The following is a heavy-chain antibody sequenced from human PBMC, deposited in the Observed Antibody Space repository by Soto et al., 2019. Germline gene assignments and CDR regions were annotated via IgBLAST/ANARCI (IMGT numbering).Heavy chain of an antibody. CDR3: ARVRNKVAAGRSNWFDP. J-gene: IGHJ5*02. CDR2: IYYSGST. Sequence: SETLSLTCTVSGGSISSYYWSWIRQPPGKGLEWIGYIYYSGSTNYNPSLKSRVTISVDTSKNQFSLKLSSVTAADTAVYYCARVRNKVAAGRSNWFDPWGQGTLVTVSS. CDR1: GGSISSYY. V-gene: IGHV4-59*01. D-gene: IGHD2-15*01.